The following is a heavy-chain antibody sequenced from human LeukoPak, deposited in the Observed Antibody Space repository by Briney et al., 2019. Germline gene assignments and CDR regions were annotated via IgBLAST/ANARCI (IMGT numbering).Heavy chain of an antibody. CDR1: GFTFSSHA. V-gene: IGHV3-23*01. D-gene: IGHD2-15*01. Sequence: GGSLRLSCAGSGFTFSSHAMTWVRQAPGKGLEWVSAISGSGVYTYYADSVKGRFTISRDNSKNTLYLQINSLRADDTAVYYCAKAQGLCSGGSCYPRAYSFDYWGQGILVTVSS. J-gene: IGHJ4*02. CDR2: ISGSGVYT. CDR3: AKAQGLCSGGSCYPRAYSFDY.